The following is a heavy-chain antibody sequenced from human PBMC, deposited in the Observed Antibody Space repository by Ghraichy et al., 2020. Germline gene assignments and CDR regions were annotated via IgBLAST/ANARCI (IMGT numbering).Heavy chain of an antibody. V-gene: IGHV3-66*01. CDR3: ASPSSPGYYYYYMDV. J-gene: IGHJ6*03. CDR2: IFSGGKT. CDR1: GFTVRSSY. Sequence: GESLRLSCAASGFTVRSSYMSWVRQAPGKGLEWVSVIFSGGKTYYADSVRGRFTISRDSSRNTLYLQMNSLRAEDTAVYYCASPSSPGYYYYYMDVWGKGTTVTVSS.